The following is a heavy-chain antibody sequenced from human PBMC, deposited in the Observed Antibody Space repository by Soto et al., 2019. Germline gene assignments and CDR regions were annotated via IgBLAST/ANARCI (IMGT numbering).Heavy chain of an antibody. D-gene: IGHD4-17*01. CDR3: ARGQRALITYGPFDP. CDR1: GFTFSSYA. V-gene: IGHV3-23*01. Sequence: HPGGSLRLSCAASGFTFSSYAMSWVRQAPGKGLEWVSAISGSGGSTYYADSVKGRFTISRDDSKNTLFLHMNSLRAADTAVYYCARGQRALITYGPFDPWGQGTLVTVSS. CDR2: ISGSGGST. J-gene: IGHJ5*02.